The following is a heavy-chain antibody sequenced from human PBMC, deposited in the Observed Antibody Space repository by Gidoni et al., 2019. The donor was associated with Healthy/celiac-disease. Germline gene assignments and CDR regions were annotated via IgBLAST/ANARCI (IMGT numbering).Heavy chain of an antibody. Sequence: QVQLVEAGRGLGKSGGSLRLYWAASGITFRDDYMSWSRQAPGKGLEGVSASSNCGGAIYYATSMKSRFTISGDNAKNPLYLEMSSLRAEDTAVYYCAREFGDYGYYAGSFDIWGQGTMVTVSS. CDR2: SSNCGGAI. CDR1: GITFRDDY. V-gene: IGHV3-11*01. J-gene: IGHJ3*02. D-gene: IGHD4-17*01. CDR3: AREFGDYGYYAGSFDI.